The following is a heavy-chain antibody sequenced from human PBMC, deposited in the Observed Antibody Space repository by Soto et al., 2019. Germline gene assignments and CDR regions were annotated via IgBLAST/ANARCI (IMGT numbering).Heavy chain of an antibody. CDR1: GDSITSYH. CDR2: ISYSGNT. CDR3: ARRGPQYSLDF. D-gene: IGHD5-18*01. J-gene: IGHJ4*02. V-gene: IGHV4-59*08. Sequence: SETLSLTCYVSGDSITSYHWNWIRLPPGKGLEWIGYISYSGNTNYNPSLKSRLTMSVDTSKNQFSLKLSSVTAADTAVYYCARRGPQYSLDFWGLGTLVTVSS.